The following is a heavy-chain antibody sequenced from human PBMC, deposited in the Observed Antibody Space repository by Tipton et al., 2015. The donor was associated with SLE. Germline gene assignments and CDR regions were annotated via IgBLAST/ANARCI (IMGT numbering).Heavy chain of an antibody. Sequence: QSGPEVKKPGSSVKVSCKTSGGTFSSYVISWVRQAPGQGLEWMGGIIPIFGTANYAQKFQGRVTITTDESTSTAYMELSSLRSEDTAVYYCATGYCSGGSCRLYYYYYGMDVWGQGTTVTVSS. J-gene: IGHJ6*02. V-gene: IGHV1-69*05. CDR3: ATGYCSGGSCRLYYYYYGMDV. CDR2: IIPIFGTA. D-gene: IGHD2-15*01. CDR1: GGTFSSYV.